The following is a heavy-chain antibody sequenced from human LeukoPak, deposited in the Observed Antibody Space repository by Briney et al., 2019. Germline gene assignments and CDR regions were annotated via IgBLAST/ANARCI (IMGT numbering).Heavy chain of an antibody. J-gene: IGHJ6*02. CDR3: AGDLKDFWSGYYYYYGMDV. CDR1: GFTFSSYS. V-gene: IGHV3-48*02. CDR2: ISSSSSTI. D-gene: IGHD3-3*01. Sequence: GGSLRLSCAASGFTFSSYSMNWVRQAPGEGLEWVSYISSSSSTIYYADSAKGRFTISRDNAKNSLYLQMNSLRDEDTAVYYCAGDLKDFWSGYYYYYGMDVWGQGTTVTVSS.